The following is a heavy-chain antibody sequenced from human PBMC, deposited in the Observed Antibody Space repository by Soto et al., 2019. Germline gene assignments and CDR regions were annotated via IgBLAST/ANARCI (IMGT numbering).Heavy chain of an antibody. CDR1: GFTFSDHY. CDR3: AKDENYYDSSVHDY. D-gene: IGHD3-22*01. Sequence: VGSLRLSCAASGFTFSDHYMDWVRQAPGKGLEWVGRTRNKANSYTTEYAASVEGRFTISRDDSKNSMYLRMNSLKTEDTAVYYCAKDENYYDSSVHDYWGQGTLVTVSS. J-gene: IGHJ4*02. V-gene: IGHV3-72*01. CDR2: TRNKANSYTT.